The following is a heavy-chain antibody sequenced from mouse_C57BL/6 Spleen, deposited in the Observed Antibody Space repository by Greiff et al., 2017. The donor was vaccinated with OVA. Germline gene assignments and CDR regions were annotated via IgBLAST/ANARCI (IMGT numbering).Heavy chain of an antibody. CDR1: GYTFTSYW. D-gene: IGHD1-1*01. CDR2: IDPSDSYT. Sequence: QVQLQQPGAELVMPGASVKLSCKASGYTFTSYWMHWVKQRPGQGLEWIGEIDPSDSYTNYNQKFKGKSTLTVDKSSSTAYMQLSSLTSEDSAVYYCARRGYGSRLWYFDVWGTGTTVTVSS. J-gene: IGHJ1*03. CDR3: ARRGYGSRLWYFDV. V-gene: IGHV1-69*01.